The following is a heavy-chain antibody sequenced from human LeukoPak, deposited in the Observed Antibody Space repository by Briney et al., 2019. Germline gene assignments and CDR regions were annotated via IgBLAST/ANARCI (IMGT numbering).Heavy chain of an antibody. J-gene: IGHJ4*02. Sequence: GASVKVSCKASGYIFTNYGMNWVRQAPGQGLEWVGWINTNSGDPMYAQGFTGRFVFSMDTSVSTAYLQISSLKAEDSAVYYCAVRASGSSYLRVGYWGQGTLVSVSS. CDR1: GYIFTNYG. CDR3: AVRASGSSYLRVGY. CDR2: INTNSGDP. D-gene: IGHD3-10*01. V-gene: IGHV7-4-1*02.